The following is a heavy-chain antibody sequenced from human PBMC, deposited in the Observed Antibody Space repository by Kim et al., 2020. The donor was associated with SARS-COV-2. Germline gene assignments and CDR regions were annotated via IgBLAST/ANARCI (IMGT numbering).Heavy chain of an antibody. V-gene: IGHV1-18*01. CDR3: ARKGYGDYESFGY. J-gene: IGHJ4*02. D-gene: IGHD4-17*01. Sequence: AQKLQGRVTMTTDTSTSTAYMELRSLRSDDTAVYYCARKGYGDYESFGYWGQGTLVTVSS.